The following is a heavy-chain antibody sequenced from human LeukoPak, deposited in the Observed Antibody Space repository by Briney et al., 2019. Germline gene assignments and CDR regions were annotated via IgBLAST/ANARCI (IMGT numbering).Heavy chain of an antibody. Sequence: GGSLRLSCAASGFTFSSYWMHWVRQAPGKGLVWVSRINTDGSSTSYADSVKGRFTISRDNAKNTLYLQMNSLRAEDTAVYYCAVGPAAIHNWFDPWGQGTLVTVSS. CDR1: GFTFSSYW. V-gene: IGHV3-74*01. CDR2: INTDGSST. D-gene: IGHD2-2*01. J-gene: IGHJ5*02. CDR3: AVGPAAIHNWFDP.